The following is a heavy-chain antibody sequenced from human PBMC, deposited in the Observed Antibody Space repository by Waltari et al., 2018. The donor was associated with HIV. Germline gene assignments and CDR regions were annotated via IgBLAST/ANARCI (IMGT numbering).Heavy chain of an antibody. Sequence: QVQLPESGPGLVRPSETLSLNCTVPGYAIRSGFYWAWLRRPRGKGLEWIGSMFHSGSTYYNPSLKSRVTMSIDVTKNRISLNLKSVTATDTALYYCARAQENSGGLAFQLWGLGTLVTVSS. D-gene: IGHD2-15*01. V-gene: IGHV4-38-2*02. CDR2: MFHSGST. CDR3: ARAQENSGGLAFQL. J-gene: IGHJ1*01. CDR1: GYAIRSGFY.